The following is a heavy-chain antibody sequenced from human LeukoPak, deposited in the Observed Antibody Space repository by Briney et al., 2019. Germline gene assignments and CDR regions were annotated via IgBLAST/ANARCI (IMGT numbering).Heavy chain of an antibody. Sequence: GGSLRLSCAASGFTFSSYAMSWVRQAPGKGLEWVSGINWNGGSRGYADSVKGRFTISRDNAKNSLYLQMNSLRAEDTAVYYCARDLTVGPTTDYFDYWGQGTLVTVSS. J-gene: IGHJ4*02. CDR1: GFTFSSYA. CDR3: ARDLTVGPTTDYFDY. D-gene: IGHD1-26*01. V-gene: IGHV3-20*04. CDR2: INWNGGSR.